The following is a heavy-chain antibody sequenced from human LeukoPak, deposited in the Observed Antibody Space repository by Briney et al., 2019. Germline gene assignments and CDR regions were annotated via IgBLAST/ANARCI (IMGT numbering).Heavy chain of an antibody. CDR2: ISYDGTNK. D-gene: IGHD6-13*01. V-gene: IGHV3-30*04. J-gene: IGHJ4*02. CDR3: AKEGSSWYEGYFDY. CDR1: GFTFSSYA. Sequence: PGGSLRLSCAASGFTFSSYAMHWVRQAPGKGLEWVTIISYDGTNKYYADSVKGRFTISRDNSKNTLFLQMNSLRAEDTAVYYCAKEGSSWYEGYFDYWGQGTLVTVSS.